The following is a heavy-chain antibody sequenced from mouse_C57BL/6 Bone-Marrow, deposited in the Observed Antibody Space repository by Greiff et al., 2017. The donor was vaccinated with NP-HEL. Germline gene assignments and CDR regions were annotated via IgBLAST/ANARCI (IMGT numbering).Heavy chain of an antibody. CDR1: GYTFTGYW. CDR2: ILPGSGST. CDR3: ARVEGYWYFDV. J-gene: IGHJ1*03. V-gene: IGHV1-9*01. Sequence: QVQLQQSGAELMKPGASVKLSCKATGYTFTGYWIEWVKQRPGHGLEWIGEILPGSGSTNYNEKFKGKATCTADTSSNTASMQLSSLTTEDSAIYYCARVEGYWYFDVWGTGTTVTVSS.